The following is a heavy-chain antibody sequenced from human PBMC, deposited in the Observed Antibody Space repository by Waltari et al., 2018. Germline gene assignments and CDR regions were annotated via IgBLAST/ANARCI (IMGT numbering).Heavy chain of an antibody. D-gene: IGHD2-2*01. J-gene: IGHJ5*02. CDR3: VREVVPTSTIVVNWFDP. CDR2: INTNTGNP. CDR1: GYTFTSYA. Sequence: QVQLVQSGSELKKPGASVKVSCTASGYTFTSYAIIWLRRAPGQGLEWMGWINTNTGNPTYVQGFTGRFVFSLDTSVSTAYLQISSLKAEDTAVYYCVREVVPTSTIVVNWFDPWGQGTLVTVSS. V-gene: IGHV7-4-1*02.